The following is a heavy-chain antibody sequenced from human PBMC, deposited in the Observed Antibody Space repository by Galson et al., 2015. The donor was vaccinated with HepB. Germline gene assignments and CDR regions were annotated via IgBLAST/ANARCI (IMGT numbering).Heavy chain of an antibody. V-gene: IGHV3-48*01. Sequence: SLRLSCAASGFIFSSYSMNWVRQAPGKGLEWVSYLSSSSSSIYHADSVKGRFTISRDNAKNSLYLQMNSLRAEDTAVYYCARASSSLLYGMDVWGQGTTVTVSS. CDR1: GFIFSSYS. CDR2: LSSSSSSI. J-gene: IGHJ6*02. D-gene: IGHD6-13*01. CDR3: ARASSSLLYGMDV.